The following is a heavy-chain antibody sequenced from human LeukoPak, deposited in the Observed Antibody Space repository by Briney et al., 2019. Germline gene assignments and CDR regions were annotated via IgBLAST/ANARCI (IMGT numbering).Heavy chain of an antibody. J-gene: IGHJ4*02. V-gene: IGHV1-69*06. CDR2: IIPIFGTA. CDR1: GGTFSSYA. CDR3: ATDVKNDYDFDY. D-gene: IGHD4-17*01. Sequence: SVKVSCKASGGTFSSYAISWVRQAPGQGLEWMGGIIPIFGTANYAQKFQGRVTITADKSTSTAYMELSSLRSEDTAVYYCATDVKNDYDFDYWGQGTLVTVSS.